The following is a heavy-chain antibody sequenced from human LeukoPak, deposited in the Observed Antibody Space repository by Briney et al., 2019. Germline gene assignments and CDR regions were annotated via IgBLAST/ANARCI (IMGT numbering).Heavy chain of an antibody. J-gene: IGHJ4*02. V-gene: IGHV4-39*01. CDR3: ARHPHPKGTFDF. D-gene: IGHD3-10*01. CDR1: GGSISSSSYY. Sequence: SETLSLTCTVSGGSISSSSYYWGWIRQPPGKGLEWIGSIYYSGSTYYNPSLKSRVTISVDRSKNQFSLKLSSVTAADTAVYYCARHPHPKGTFDFWGQGTLVTVSS. CDR2: IYYSGST.